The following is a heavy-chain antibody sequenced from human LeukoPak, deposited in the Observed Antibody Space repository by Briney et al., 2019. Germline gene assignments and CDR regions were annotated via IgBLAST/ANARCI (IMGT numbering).Heavy chain of an antibody. CDR3: AKAASSSWPSYYYGMDV. Sequence: GGSLRLSCAASGFIFSSYSMSWVRQAPGMGLEWVSVITGSGGNTYYADSVKGRFTISKDNSKNTVYLQMSSLRVDDTAVYYCAKAASSSWPSYYYGMDVWSQGTTVTVSS. V-gene: IGHV3-23*01. D-gene: IGHD6-13*01. CDR2: ITGSGGNT. CDR1: GFIFSSYS. J-gene: IGHJ6*02.